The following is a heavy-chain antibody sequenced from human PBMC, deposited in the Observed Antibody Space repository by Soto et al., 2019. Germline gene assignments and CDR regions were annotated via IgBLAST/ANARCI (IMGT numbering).Heavy chain of an antibody. J-gene: IGHJ4*02. V-gene: IGHV3-23*01. D-gene: IGHD1-1*01. CDR2: ISGSGDST. CDR3: ATWRGPQSELEY. Sequence: GSLRLSCEASRFTLSDYAVTWVLHSPGKGLEWVSAISGSGDSTYYTDSVKGRFTISRDDAKNSLFLHMNSLRAEDTAVYYCATWRGPQSELEYWGQGTLVTVSS. CDR1: RFTLSDYA.